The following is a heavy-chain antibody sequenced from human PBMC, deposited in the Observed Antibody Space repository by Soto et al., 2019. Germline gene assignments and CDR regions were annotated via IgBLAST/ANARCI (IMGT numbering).Heavy chain of an antibody. Sequence: SLRLSCAASGFTFSSYSMNWVRQAPGKGLEWVSYISSSSSTIYYADSVKGRFTISRDNAKNSLYLQMNSLRAEDTAVYYCARDPDYVLRFLEWFPNSDYWGQGTLVTVSS. CDR1: GFTFSSYS. CDR2: ISSSSSTI. D-gene: IGHD3-3*01. J-gene: IGHJ4*02. CDR3: ARDPDYVLRFLEWFPNSDY. V-gene: IGHV3-48*01.